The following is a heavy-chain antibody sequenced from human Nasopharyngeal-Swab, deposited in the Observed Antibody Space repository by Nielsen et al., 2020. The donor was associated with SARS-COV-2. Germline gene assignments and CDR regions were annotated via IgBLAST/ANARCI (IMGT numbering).Heavy chain of an antibody. CDR1: GFTFSIYA. D-gene: IGHD3-16*01. V-gene: IGHV3-64*04. Sequence: GESLKISCSASGFTFSIYAMHWVRQAPGKGLEYVSTINDYEDRLYYADSVKGRFTISRDNAKNTLYLHMNSLTAEDTAVYYCTRDFGMATFDSWGQGTLVTVSS. J-gene: IGHJ4*02. CDR3: TRDFGMATFDS. CDR2: INDYEDRL.